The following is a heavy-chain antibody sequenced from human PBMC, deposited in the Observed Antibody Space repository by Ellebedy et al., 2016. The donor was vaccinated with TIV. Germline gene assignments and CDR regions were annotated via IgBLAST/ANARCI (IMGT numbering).Heavy chain of an antibody. CDR1: GGTFSSYA. Sequence: SVKVSCXASGGTFSSYAISWVRQAPGQGLEWMGGIIPIFGTANYAQKFQGRVTMTRDTSTSTVYMELSSLRSEDTAVYYCARGGGVDIVVVPAEPPSEYFQHWGQGTLVTVSS. CDR3: ARGGGVDIVVVPAEPPSEYFQH. V-gene: IGHV1-69*05. J-gene: IGHJ1*01. D-gene: IGHD2-2*03. CDR2: IIPIFGTA.